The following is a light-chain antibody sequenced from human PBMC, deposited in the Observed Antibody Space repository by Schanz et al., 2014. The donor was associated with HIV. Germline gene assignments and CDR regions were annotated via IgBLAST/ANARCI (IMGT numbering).Light chain of an antibody. Sequence: QSALTQPRSVSGSPGQSVTISCTGTSSDVGGYNYVSWYQQHPGKAPKLMIYDVSNRPSGVSNRFSGSKFGNTASLTISGLQAEDEADYYCGSYTSSSTWVFGGGTKLTVL. J-gene: IGLJ3*02. CDR2: DVS. CDR3: GSYTSSSTWV. V-gene: IGLV2-14*03. CDR1: SSDVGGYNY.